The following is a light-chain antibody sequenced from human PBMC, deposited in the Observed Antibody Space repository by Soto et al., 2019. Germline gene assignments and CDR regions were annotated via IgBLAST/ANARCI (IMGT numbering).Light chain of an antibody. CDR1: QSVSSSY. J-gene: IGKJ1*01. CDR3: QQYGSSLRT. CDR2: GAS. Sequence: EIVLTQSPGTLSFSPGERATLSWRASQSVSSSYLAWYQQKPGQAPRLLIYGASSRATGIPDRFSGSGSGTDFTLTISRLEPEDFAVYYCQQYGSSLRTFGQGTKVDIK. V-gene: IGKV3-20*01.